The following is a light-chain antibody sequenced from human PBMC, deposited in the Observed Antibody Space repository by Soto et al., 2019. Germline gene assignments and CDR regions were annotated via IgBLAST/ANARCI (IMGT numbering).Light chain of an antibody. J-gene: IGKJ5*01. Sequence: DIQMTQSAATLSASVGDIVTITCRASQNISTWLVWYQQKQGKDPKLLVYKASSLESGVPSRFSGSGSGTALSITISSLQPDDFETYYCQQAYSFPITFGQGTRLEI. CDR2: KAS. CDR3: QQAYSFPIT. CDR1: QNISTW. V-gene: IGKV1-5*03.